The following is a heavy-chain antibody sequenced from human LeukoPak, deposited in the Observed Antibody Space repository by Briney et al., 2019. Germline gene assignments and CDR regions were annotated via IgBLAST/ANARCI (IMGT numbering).Heavy chain of an antibody. CDR1: GFTFSSYG. CDR2: ISYDGSNK. J-gene: IGHJ4*02. V-gene: IGHV3-30*18. Sequence: GRSLRLSCAASGFTFSSYGMHWVRQAPGKWLEWEAVISYDGSNKYYADSVKGRFTISRDNSKNTLYLQRNSLRAEDTAVYYCAKDPLGSGYGRYFDYWGQGTLVTVSS. CDR3: AKDPLGSGYGRYFDY. D-gene: IGHD3-22*01.